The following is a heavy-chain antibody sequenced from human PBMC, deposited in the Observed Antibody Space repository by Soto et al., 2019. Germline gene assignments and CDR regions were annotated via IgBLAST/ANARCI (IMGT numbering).Heavy chain of an antibody. V-gene: IGHV3-21*01. D-gene: IGHD6-19*01. CDR1: GFTFSSYS. Sequence: GGSLRLSCGASGFTFSSYSMNWVRQAPGKGREWVSSISSSSSYIYYADSVKGRFTISRDNAKNSLYLQMNSLRAEDTAVYYCARDRLGKAVALTYYYYGMDVWGQGTTVTVSS. CDR3: ARDRLGKAVALTYYYYGMDV. CDR2: ISSSSSYI. J-gene: IGHJ6*02.